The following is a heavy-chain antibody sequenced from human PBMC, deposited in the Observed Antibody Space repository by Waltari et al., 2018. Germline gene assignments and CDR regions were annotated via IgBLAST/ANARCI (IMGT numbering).Heavy chain of an antibody. CDR1: GGSISSSSYY. D-gene: IGHD3-3*01. CDR3: ARRAEDFWSGGPLYFDY. V-gene: IGHV4-39*01. J-gene: IGHJ4*02. CDR2: IYYSGST. Sequence: VKPSETLSLTCTVSGGSISSSSYYWGWIRQPPGKGLEWIGSIYYSGSTYYNPSLKSRVTISVDTSKNQFSLKLSSVTAADTAVYYCARRAEDFWSGGPLYFDYWGQGTLVTVSS.